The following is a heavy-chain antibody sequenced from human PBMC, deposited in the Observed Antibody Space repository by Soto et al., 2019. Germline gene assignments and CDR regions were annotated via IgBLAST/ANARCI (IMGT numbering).Heavy chain of an antibody. CDR1: VFPFSSYA. Sequence: RRSLRLPCAASVFPFSSYAMNWCRQAPGKGLEWVAVISYDGSNKYCADSVKGRFTISRDNSKNTLNLQMNSLRAEDTAVYYCARGYSSGWYYFDYCGQGTLVTVS. V-gene: IGHV3-30-3*01. D-gene: IGHD6-19*01. CDR3: ARGYSSGWYYFDY. J-gene: IGHJ4*02. CDR2: ISYDGSNK.